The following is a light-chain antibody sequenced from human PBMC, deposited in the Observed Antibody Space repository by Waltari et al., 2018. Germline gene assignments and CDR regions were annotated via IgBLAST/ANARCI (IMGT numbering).Light chain of an antibody. CDR3: NSYTGSSSWV. CDR2: DVS. Sequence: QSALIQPAPVSGSPGQSINISCYGTSRDVGLYTHVSWYQQHPGKAPKLLIYDVSQRPSGVSDRVSGSKSGNTASLTISGLQAEDEADYCCNSYTGSSSWVFGGGTKVTV. J-gene: IGLJ3*02. V-gene: IGLV2-14*01. CDR1: SRDVGLYTH.